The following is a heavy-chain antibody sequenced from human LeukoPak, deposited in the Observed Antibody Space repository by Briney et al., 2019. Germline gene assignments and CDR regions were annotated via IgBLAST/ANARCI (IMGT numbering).Heavy chain of an antibody. CDR3: VSTHPPVHFDY. J-gene: IGHJ4*02. Sequence: GGSLRLSCAASGFTFSSYEMNRVRQAPGKGLEWVSYISSSGSTIYYADSVKSRFTISRDNAKNSLYLQMNSLRAEDTAVYYCVSTHPPVHFDYWGQGTLVTVSS. CDR1: GFTFSSYE. V-gene: IGHV3-48*03. CDR2: ISSSGSTI.